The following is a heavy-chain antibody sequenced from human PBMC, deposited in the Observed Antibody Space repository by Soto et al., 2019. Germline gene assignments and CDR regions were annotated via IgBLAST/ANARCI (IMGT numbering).Heavy chain of an antibody. J-gene: IGHJ3*02. CDR1: GFTISSYS. CDR2: ISSSSSTI. Sequence: GGSLRLSCAASGFTISSYSMNWVRQAPGKGLEWVSYISSSSSTIYYADSVKGRFTISRDNAKNSLYLQMNSLRAADTAVYYCARGDYYDTSGPFSDAFDIWGQGTMVTVSS. V-gene: IGHV3-48*04. D-gene: IGHD3-22*01. CDR3: ARGDYYDTSGPFSDAFDI.